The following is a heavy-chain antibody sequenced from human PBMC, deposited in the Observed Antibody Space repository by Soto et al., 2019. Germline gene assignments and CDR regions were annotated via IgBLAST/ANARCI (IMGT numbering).Heavy chain of an antibody. D-gene: IGHD3-22*01. V-gene: IGHV1-18*01. CDR2: ISAYNGNT. CDR3: ARGNYYDSSGYFPY. Sequence: ASVKVSCKASGYTFTSYGISWVRQAPGQGLEWMGWISAYNGNTNYAQKLQGRVTMTTDTSTSTAYMELRSLRSDDTAVYYCARGNYYDSSGYFPYWGQGTLVTVSS. J-gene: IGHJ4*02. CDR1: GYTFTSYG.